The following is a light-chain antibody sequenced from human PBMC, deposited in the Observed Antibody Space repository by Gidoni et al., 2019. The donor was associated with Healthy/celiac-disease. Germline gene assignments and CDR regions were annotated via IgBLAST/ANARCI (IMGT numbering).Light chain of an antibody. CDR1: QSFSSY. Sequence: ELVLTQSPATLSLSPGESATISCRASQSFSSYLAWYQQKPGQAPRLLIYDASNRATGIPARFSGIGSGTDFTLTISSLEPEDFAVYYCQQRSNWLEAFGGGTKVEIK. CDR2: DAS. V-gene: IGKV3-11*01. J-gene: IGKJ4*01. CDR3: QQRSNWLEA.